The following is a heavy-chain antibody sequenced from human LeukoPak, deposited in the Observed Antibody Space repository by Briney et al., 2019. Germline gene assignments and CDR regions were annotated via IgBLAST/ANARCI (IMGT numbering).Heavy chain of an antibody. Sequence: SETLSLTCTVSGGSISSSSYYWGWIRQPPGKGLEWIGSIYYSGSTYYNPFLKSRATISVDTSKNQFSLKLSSVTAADTAVYYCARGGDTYYDFWSGYPTLFDYWGQGALVTVSS. J-gene: IGHJ4*02. CDR1: GGSISSSSYY. D-gene: IGHD3-3*01. V-gene: IGHV4-39*01. CDR2: IYYSGST. CDR3: ARGGDTYYDFWSGYPTLFDY.